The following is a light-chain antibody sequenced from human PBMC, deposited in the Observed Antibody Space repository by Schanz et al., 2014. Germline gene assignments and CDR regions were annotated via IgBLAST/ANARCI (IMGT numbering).Light chain of an antibody. CDR3: QVWDRISDHWV. V-gene: IGLV3-21*02. Sequence: SYELTQPPSVSVAPGQTARLPCGGNNIGDKSVHWYQQKPGQAPVLVLFDDDDRPSWIPERFSGSNSGNTATLTISRVEAGDEADFYCQVWDRISDHWVFGGGTQLTVL. CDR2: DDD. J-gene: IGLJ3*02. CDR1: NIGDKS.